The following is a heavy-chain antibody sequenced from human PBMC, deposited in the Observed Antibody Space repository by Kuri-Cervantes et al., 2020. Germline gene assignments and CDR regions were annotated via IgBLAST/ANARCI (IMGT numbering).Heavy chain of an antibody. D-gene: IGHD2-21*02. CDR3: ARVLYGGDTFWYIDL. V-gene: IGHV4-4*07. CDR1: GGSISCYY. J-gene: IGHJ2*01. CDR2: IYNSGST. Sequence: SETLSLTCTVAGGSISCYYWSWIRQPAGKGMEWIGRIYNSGSTNYNPSLKSRVTMSVDTSKNQLSLKLSSVTAADTAVFYCARVLYGGDTFWYIDLWGRGTLVTVSS.